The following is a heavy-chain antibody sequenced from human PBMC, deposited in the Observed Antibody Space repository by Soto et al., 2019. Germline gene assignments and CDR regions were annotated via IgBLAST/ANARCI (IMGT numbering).Heavy chain of an antibody. Sequence: QVQLQESGPGLVKPSGTLSLTCAVSGGSISSSNWWSWVRQPPGKGLEWIGEIYHSGSTNYNPSLKRRVTISVDTSKNQFSLKLSSVTAAATAAYYCAREYGYGDAYYFAYSGQGTLVTVSS. CDR3: AREYGYGDAYYFAY. CDR2: IYHSGST. V-gene: IGHV4-4*02. J-gene: IGHJ4*02. D-gene: IGHD4-17*01. CDR1: GGSISSSNW.